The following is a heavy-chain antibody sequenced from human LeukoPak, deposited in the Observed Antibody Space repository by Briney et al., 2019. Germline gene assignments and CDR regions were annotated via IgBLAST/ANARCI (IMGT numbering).Heavy chain of an antibody. CDR1: GGSISSYY. Sequence: KPSETLSLTCTVSGGSISSYYWSWIRQPPGKGLEWIGYIYYSGSTNYNPSLKSRVTISVDASKNQFSLKLSSVTAADTAVYYCARGPSLLWFGELFDWGQGTLVTVSS. CDR2: IYYSGST. D-gene: IGHD3-10*01. V-gene: IGHV4-59*12. CDR3: ARGPSLLWFGELFD. J-gene: IGHJ4*02.